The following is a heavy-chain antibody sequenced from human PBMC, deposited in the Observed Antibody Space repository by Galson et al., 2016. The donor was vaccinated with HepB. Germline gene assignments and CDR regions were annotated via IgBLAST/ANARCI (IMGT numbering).Heavy chain of an antibody. CDR2: ISQGGTT. V-gene: IGHV4-39*01. CDR3: ASGKGRKGGTLCLVWYHAV. CDR1: GGSISTSGYF. D-gene: IGHD3-16*01. J-gene: IGHJ2*01. Sequence: ETLSLTCTVSGGSISTSGYFWGWIRQSPGKGLEWIGEISQGGTTNYHPSLKSRVTLLVETSKNQFSLVVTSVTAADTAVYFCASGKGRKGGTLCLVWYHAVWGRGAPVTVSS.